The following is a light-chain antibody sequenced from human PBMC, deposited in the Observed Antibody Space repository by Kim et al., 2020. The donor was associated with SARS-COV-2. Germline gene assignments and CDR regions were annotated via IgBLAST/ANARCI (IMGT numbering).Light chain of an antibody. CDR3: LQYSNYPRT. V-gene: IGKV1-6*01. Sequence: AAVGDRGTIACRASQDIGDDLDWYRQKPGKAPELLIHGASHLQSEVPSRFSGNGSNTDFTLTIRSLQPEDFATYYCLQYSNYPRTFGRGTKVDIK. CDR1: QDIGDD. J-gene: IGKJ1*01. CDR2: GAS.